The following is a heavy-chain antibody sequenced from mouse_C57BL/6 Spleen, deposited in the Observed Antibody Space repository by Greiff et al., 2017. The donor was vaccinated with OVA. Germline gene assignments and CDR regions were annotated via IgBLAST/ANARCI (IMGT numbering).Heavy chain of an antibody. J-gene: IGHJ2*01. CDR2: IYPGDGDT. Sequence: QVQLQQSGAELVKPGASVKISCKASGYAFSSYWMNWVQQRPGKGLEWIGQIYPGDGDTNSNGKFKGKATLTADKSSSTAYMQLSSLASEDSAVYFCARIGYGSSSYFDYWGQGTTLTVSS. CDR3: ARIGYGSSSYFDY. V-gene: IGHV1-80*01. CDR1: GYAFSSYW. D-gene: IGHD1-1*01.